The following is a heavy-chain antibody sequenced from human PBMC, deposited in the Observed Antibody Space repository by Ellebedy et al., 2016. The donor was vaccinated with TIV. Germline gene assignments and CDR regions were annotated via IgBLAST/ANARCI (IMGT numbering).Heavy chain of an antibody. CDR3: AREPTLDRGTADCSFDY. V-gene: IGHV3-48*03. Sequence: PGGSLRLSCVASGLIFRSFELNWVRQAPGEGLEWISYMRSDGFTYYADSVKGRFTISRDDAKNSLYLQMNSLRADDTAVYYCAREPTLDRGTADCSFDYWGQGTLVTVSS. CDR2: MRSDGFT. J-gene: IGHJ4*02. D-gene: IGHD3-10*01. CDR1: GLIFRSFE.